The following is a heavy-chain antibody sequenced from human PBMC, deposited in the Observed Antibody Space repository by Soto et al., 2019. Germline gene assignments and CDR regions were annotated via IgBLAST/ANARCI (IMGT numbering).Heavy chain of an antibody. D-gene: IGHD3-10*01. CDR2: IYHSGST. CDR1: GGSISSDGYY. J-gene: IGHJ3*02. V-gene: IGHV4-31*03. CDR3: AADSGDRAFDI. Sequence: VQLQESGPGLVRPSQTLSLTCTVSGGSISSDGYYWSSIRQHPRKGLEWIGYIYHSGSTYYNPSLKSRVAISLDTSKNQFSLNLHSVTAADTALYYCAADSGDRAFDIWGQGTMVSVSS.